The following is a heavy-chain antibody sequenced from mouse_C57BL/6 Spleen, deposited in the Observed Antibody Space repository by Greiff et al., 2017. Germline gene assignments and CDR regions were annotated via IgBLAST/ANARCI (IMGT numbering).Heavy chain of an antibody. D-gene: IGHD1-1*01. V-gene: IGHV1-50*01. CDR3: ARRYGSSYGYVEV. Sequence: QVQLQQPGAELVKPGASVKLSCKASGYTFTSYWMQWVKQRPGQGLEWIGEIDPSDSYTNYNQKFKGKATLTVDTSSSTAYMQLSSLTSEDSAVYYCARRYGSSYGYVEVWGTGTTVTVSS. CDR2: IDPSDSYT. J-gene: IGHJ1*03. CDR1: GYTFTSYW.